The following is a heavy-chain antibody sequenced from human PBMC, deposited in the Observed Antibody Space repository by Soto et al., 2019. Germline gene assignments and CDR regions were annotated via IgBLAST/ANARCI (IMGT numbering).Heavy chain of an antibody. CDR1: GGTFSSYA. CDR2: LIPIFGTA. V-gene: IGHV1-69*01. Sequence: QVQLVQSGAEVKKPGSSVKVSCKASGGTFSSYAISWVRQAPGQGLEWMGGLIPIFGTANYAQKFQGRVTITADESTSTAYMGLSSLRSEDTAVYYCARDRWLRPAWYFDLCGRGTVVPVSS. CDR3: ARDRWLRPAWYFDL. D-gene: IGHD5-12*01. J-gene: IGHJ2*01.